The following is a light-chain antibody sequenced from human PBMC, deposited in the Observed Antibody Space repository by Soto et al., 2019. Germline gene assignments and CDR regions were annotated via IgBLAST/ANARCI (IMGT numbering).Light chain of an antibody. V-gene: IGKV1-5*01. Sequence: DIQMTQSPSTLSASVGDKVTITCRASQSINAWLAWHQQKPGKAPKLLIYDVSTLDSGVPSRFSGSASGTEFTLTINNLESDDFATYYCQQYHRYSTFGQGTKVDIK. CDR1: QSINAW. J-gene: IGKJ1*01. CDR2: DVS. CDR3: QQYHRYST.